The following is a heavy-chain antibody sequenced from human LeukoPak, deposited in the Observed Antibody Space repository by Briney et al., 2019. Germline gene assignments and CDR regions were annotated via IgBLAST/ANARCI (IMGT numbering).Heavy chain of an antibody. CDR2: IKWNGGST. V-gene: IGHV3-20*04. Sequence: GGSLRLSCAASGFTFDDYGMNWVRQAPGKGLEWVSGIKWNGGSTGYADSVKGRFTISRDNAKNSLYLQMNSLRAEDTALYYCARVASGSYYGEGFDYWGQGTLVTVSP. D-gene: IGHD1-26*01. CDR3: ARVASGSYYGEGFDY. J-gene: IGHJ4*02. CDR1: GFTFDDYG.